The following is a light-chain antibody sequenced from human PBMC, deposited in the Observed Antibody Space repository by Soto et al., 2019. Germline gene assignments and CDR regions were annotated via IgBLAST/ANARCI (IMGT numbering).Light chain of an antibody. Sequence: QSVLTQPPSVSAAPGQKVIISCSGGRSNIGNNYVSWYQQFPGTAPKLLIYETNKRPSGIPDRFSGSKSGTSATLAITGLQTGDEADYYCGTWDSSLSAFYVFGTGTKVTVL. J-gene: IGLJ1*01. CDR3: GTWDSSLSAFYV. V-gene: IGLV1-51*02. CDR2: ETN. CDR1: RSNIGNNY.